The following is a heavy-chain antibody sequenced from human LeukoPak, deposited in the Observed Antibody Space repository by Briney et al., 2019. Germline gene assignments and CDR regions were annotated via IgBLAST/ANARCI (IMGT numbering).Heavy chain of an antibody. D-gene: IGHD1-14*01. V-gene: IGHV3-30*18. CDR2: ISYDGSNK. CDR1: GFTFNSYG. Sequence: PGGSLRLSCAASGFTFNSYGMHWVRQAPGKGLEWVAVISYDGSNKYYADSVKGRFTISRDNSENTLYLQINSLRAEDTAVYYCAKGSGAFDIWGQGTMVTVSS. CDR3: AKGSGAFDI. J-gene: IGHJ3*02.